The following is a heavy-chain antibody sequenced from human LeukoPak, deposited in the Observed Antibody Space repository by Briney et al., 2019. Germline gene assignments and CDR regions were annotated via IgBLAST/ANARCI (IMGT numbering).Heavy chain of an antibody. CDR2: IYYTGKT. CDR3: ARLSYSTVFDR. Sequence: PSETLSPTCTVSGDSIGGYYGSRIRQSPGKGLEWIGHIYYTGKTNYNSSLSGRATISIDTSKNQLSLNLTSVTAADTAIYYCARLSYSTVFDRWRQGILVTVSS. D-gene: IGHD1-26*01. V-gene: IGHV4-59*01. CDR1: GDSIGGYY. J-gene: IGHJ5*02.